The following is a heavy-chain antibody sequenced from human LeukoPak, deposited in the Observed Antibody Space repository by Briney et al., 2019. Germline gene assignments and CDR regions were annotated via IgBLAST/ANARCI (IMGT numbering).Heavy chain of an antibody. D-gene: IGHD5-18*01. J-gene: IGHJ4*02. CDR2: ISDDDDST. CDR3: AKTLFGFSYGKIDY. V-gene: IGHV3-23*01. Sequence: GGSLRLSCATSHFTFSSHAMNWVRQAPGKGLEWVSSISDDDDSTYYADSVKGRFTISRDNSKNTLYLDMNNLRAEDTALYFRAKTLFGFSYGKIDYWGQGTLVTVSS. CDR1: HFTFSSHA.